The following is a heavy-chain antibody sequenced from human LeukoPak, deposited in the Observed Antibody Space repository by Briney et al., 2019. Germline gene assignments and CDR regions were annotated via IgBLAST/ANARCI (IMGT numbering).Heavy chain of an antibody. V-gene: IGHV3-7*01. Sequence: GGSLRLSCAASGFTFSSYWMSWVRQAPGKGLEWVANIKQDGSEKYYVNSVKGRFTISRDNAKNSLYLQMNSLRAEDTAIYYCAREDDWNYEDYWGQGTLVTVSS. CDR1: GFTFSSYW. D-gene: IGHD1-7*01. J-gene: IGHJ4*02. CDR2: IKQDGSEK. CDR3: AREDDWNYEDY.